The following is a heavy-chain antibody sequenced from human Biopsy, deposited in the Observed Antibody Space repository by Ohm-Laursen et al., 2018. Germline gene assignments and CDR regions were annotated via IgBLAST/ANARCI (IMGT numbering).Heavy chain of an antibody. CDR1: GYTFAGYY. CDR3: ARVPAYPSIDGYYGLDL. J-gene: IGHJ6*02. V-gene: IGHV1-2*02. Sequence: GASVKVSCKASGYTFAGYYLHWVRQAPGHGLEWMGWINPNSGNANYAQSFQGRLTVTRGTSITTAYMGLTSLTSDDTAIYYCARVPAYPSIDGYYGLDLWGQGTTVIVSS. CDR2: INPNSGNA. D-gene: IGHD3-9*01.